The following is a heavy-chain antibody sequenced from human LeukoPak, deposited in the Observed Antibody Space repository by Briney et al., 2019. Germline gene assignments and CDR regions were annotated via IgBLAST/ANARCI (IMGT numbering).Heavy chain of an antibody. CDR1: GGTLNSYV. CDR2: IIPISGTT. CDR3: ARGGSYLSAFDI. Sequence: LVKVSCKASGGTLNSYVISWVRQAPGQGLEWMGGIIPISGTTNYAQKFQGRVTITADKSTSTAYMELSSLRSEDTAVYYCARGGSYLSAFDIWGQGTMVTVSS. J-gene: IGHJ3*02. V-gene: IGHV1-69*06. D-gene: IGHD1-26*01.